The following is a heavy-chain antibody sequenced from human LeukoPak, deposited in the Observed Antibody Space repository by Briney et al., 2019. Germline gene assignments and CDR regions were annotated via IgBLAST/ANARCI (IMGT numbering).Heavy chain of an antibody. D-gene: IGHD6-13*01. CDR3: ARDEELAGYSSSWYLGAFDI. CDR2: IVPIFGTA. J-gene: IGHJ3*02. CDR1: GYRFTSYG. V-gene: IGHV1-69*06. Sequence: SVKVSCKASGYRFTSYGISWVRQAPGQGLEWMGGIVPIFGTANYAQKFQGRVTITADKSTSTAYMELSSLRSEDTAVYYCARDEELAGYSSSWYLGAFDIWGQGTMVTVSS.